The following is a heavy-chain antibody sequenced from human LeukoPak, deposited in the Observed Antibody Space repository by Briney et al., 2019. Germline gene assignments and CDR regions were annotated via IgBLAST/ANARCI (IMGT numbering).Heavy chain of an antibody. CDR3: ARLRIAVAGTTGDY. D-gene: IGHD6-19*01. V-gene: IGHV3-48*01. CDR2: ISSSSSTI. J-gene: IGHJ4*02. CDR1: GFTFSSYS. Sequence: GGSLRLSCAAPGFTFSSYSMNWVRQAPGKGLEWVSYISSSSSTIYYADSVKGRFTISRDNAKNSLYLQMNSLRAEDTAVYYCARLRIAVAGTTGDYWGQGTLVTVSS.